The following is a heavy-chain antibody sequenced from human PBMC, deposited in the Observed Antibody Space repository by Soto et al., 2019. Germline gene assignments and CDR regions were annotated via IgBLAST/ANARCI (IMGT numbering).Heavy chain of an antibody. CDR3: AASSGWYPACDI. CDR1: GFTVSSYA. CDR2: IRGSGGST. V-gene: IGHV3-23*01. Sequence: EVQLLESGGGLVQPGGSLRLSCAASGFTVSSYAMIWVRQAPGKGLELVSAIRGSGGSTYYADSVKGRFTISRDNSKNTLYLQMNSLRAEDTAVYYCAASSGWYPACDIWGQGTMVTVSS. J-gene: IGHJ3*02. D-gene: IGHD6-19*01.